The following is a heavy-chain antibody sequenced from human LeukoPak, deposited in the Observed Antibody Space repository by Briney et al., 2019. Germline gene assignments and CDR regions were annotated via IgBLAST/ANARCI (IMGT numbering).Heavy chain of an antibody. CDR1: PGSISSDGHY. J-gene: IGHJ4*02. CDR3: ARHPGIRYSGSYVDC. CDR2: IYVTGTT. Sequence: SETLSLTCTVSPGSISSDGHYWNWIRQPAGKGLQWIVRIYVTGTTTYNPSLKSRVTISVDTSKNQFSLKLSSVTAADTAVYYCARHPGIRYSGSYVDCWGQGALVTVSS. D-gene: IGHD1-26*01. V-gene: IGHV4-61*02.